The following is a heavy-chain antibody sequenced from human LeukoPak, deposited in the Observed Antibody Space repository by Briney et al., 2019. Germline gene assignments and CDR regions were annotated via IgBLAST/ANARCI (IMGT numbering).Heavy chain of an antibody. CDR2: ISSSSSTI. CDR1: GFTFSSYS. J-gene: IGHJ4*02. CDR3: ARLGGWDFDY. Sequence: GGSLRLSCAASGFTFSSYSMNWVRQAPGKGLEWVSYISSSSSTIYYADSVKGRFTISRDNAKNSLYLQMNSLRAEDTAVYYCARLGGWDFDYWGQGTLVTVSS. D-gene: IGHD1-26*01. V-gene: IGHV3-48*01.